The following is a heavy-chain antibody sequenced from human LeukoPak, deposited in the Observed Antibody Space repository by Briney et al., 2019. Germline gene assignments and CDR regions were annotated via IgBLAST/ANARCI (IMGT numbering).Heavy chain of an antibody. J-gene: IGHJ4*02. CDR1: GFTFSSYW. CDR3: VKDSPPWYSGSPPAY. V-gene: IGHV3-7*03. Sequence: GGSLRLSCAASGFTFSSYWMSWVRQAPGKGLEWVANINKDGGEKYYVDSVKGRFIISRDNAKNSLYLQMNSLRADDTAVYYCVKDSPPWYSGSPPAYWGQGTLVTVSS. D-gene: IGHD1-26*01. CDR2: INKDGGEK.